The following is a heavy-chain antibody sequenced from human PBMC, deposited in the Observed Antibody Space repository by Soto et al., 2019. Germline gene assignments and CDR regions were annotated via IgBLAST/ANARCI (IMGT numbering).Heavy chain of an antibody. CDR1: GFTFTSYS. CDR3: ARRSGQLLLDY. Sequence: EVQLVESGGGLVQPGGSLRLPCAASGFTFTSYSMNWVRQAPGKGLEWVSYISSSGTTIYYAGSVKGRFTISRDNAKNSPHLQMNSLRADDTAVYYCARRSGQLLLDYWGQGTLVTVSS. V-gene: IGHV3-48*01. D-gene: IGHD2-15*01. J-gene: IGHJ4*02. CDR2: ISSSGTTI.